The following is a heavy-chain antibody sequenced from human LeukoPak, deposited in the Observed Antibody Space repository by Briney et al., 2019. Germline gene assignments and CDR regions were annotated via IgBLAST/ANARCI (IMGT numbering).Heavy chain of an antibody. Sequence: SETLSLPCTVSGGSLSRHYWSWIRQPPGEGLEWIGYIYYSGSTNYNPSLKSRVTITVDTSKNQFTLKLSSVTAADTAVYYCARAGSGDAVDIWGEGTMVTVSS. D-gene: IGHD3-3*01. CDR1: GGSLSRHY. J-gene: IGHJ3*02. V-gene: IGHV4-59*11. CDR3: ARAGSGDAVDI. CDR2: IYYSGST.